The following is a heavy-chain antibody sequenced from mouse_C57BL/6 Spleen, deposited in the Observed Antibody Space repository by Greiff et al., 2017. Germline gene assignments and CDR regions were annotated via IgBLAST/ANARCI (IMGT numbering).Heavy chain of an antibody. CDR1: GYTFTSYW. CDR3: ARGITTVVATGAMDY. D-gene: IGHD1-1*01. CDR2: IDPSDSYN. V-gene: IGHV1-69*01. J-gene: IGHJ4*01. Sequence: VQLQQPGAELVMPGASVKLSCKASGYTFTSYWMHWVKQRPGQGLEWNGEIDPSDSYNNSNQKFKGKSTLTVDKSSSTAYMPLSSLTSEDSAVYYCARGITTVVATGAMDYWGQGTSVTVSS.